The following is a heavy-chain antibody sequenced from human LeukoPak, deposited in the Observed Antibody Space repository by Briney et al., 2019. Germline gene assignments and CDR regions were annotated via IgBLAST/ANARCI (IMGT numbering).Heavy chain of an antibody. CDR2: VHYSGST. D-gene: IGHD3-9*01. CDR3: PTGGSIRYFDY. J-gene: IGHJ4*02. CDR1: GVSIFSYY. V-gene: IGHV4-59*08. Sequence: PSETLSLTCSVSGVSIFSYYWNWIRQPPGKGLEWIGYVHYSGSTNYNPSLKSRVTISVDTSKSQFSLKLSSATAADTAVYYFPTGGSIRYFDYWGQGTLLTVSS.